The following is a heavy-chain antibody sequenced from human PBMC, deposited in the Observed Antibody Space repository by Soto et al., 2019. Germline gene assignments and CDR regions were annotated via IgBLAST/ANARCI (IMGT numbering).Heavy chain of an antibody. CDR3: AKAVADPYNWFDP. CDR1: GGTFSSYA. D-gene: IGHD6-19*01. Sequence: SVKVSCKAPGGTFSSYAISWVRQAPGQGLEWMGGIIPIFGTANYAQKFQGRVTITADESTSTAYMELSSLRSEDTAVYYCAKAVADPYNWFDPWGQGTLVTVSS. V-gene: IGHV1-69*13. J-gene: IGHJ5*02. CDR2: IIPIFGTA.